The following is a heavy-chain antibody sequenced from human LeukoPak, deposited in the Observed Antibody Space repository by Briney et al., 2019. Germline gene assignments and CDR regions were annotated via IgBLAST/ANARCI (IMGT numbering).Heavy chain of an antibody. CDR2: INPTGGTT. J-gene: IGHJ4*02. Sequence: ASVKVPCKASGYTFTAYFIHWVRQAPGQGFEWMGMINPTGGTTTYAQNFQGRVTMTSETSTATVYMELSSLRSEDTAVYYCARLGVRDGYNRDDFWAQGTLVTVSS. D-gene: IGHD5-24*01. CDR3: ARLGVRDGYNRDDF. V-gene: IGHV1-46*01. CDR1: GYTFTAYF.